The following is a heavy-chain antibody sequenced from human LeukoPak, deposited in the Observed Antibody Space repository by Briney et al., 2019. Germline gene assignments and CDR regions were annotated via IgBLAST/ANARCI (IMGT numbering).Heavy chain of an antibody. J-gene: IGHJ4*02. V-gene: IGHV4-34*01. CDR1: GGSFSGYY. CDR3: ASEPADYYDSSGRNC. Sequence: SETLSLTCAVYGGSFSGYYWSWIRQPPGKGLEWIGEINHSGGTNYNPSLKSRVTISVDTSKNQFSLKLSSVTAADTAVYYCASEPADYYDSSGRNCWGQGTPVTVSS. D-gene: IGHD3-22*01. CDR2: INHSGGT.